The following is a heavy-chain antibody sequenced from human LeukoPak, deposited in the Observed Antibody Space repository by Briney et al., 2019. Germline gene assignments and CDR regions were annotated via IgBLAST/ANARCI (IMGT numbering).Heavy chain of an antibody. D-gene: IGHD3-10*01. CDR1: GFTFNTYD. Sequence: QPGGSLRLSCAASGFTFNTYDMHWVRQATGKGLEWVSAIGTAGDTYYSASVKGRFTISRENAKNSLSLQMNSLRAGDTAVYYCARDIITLGLSAGFDLSGRGTLVTVSP. CDR2: IGTAGDT. V-gene: IGHV3-13*01. J-gene: IGHJ2*01. CDR3: ARDIITLGLSAGFDL.